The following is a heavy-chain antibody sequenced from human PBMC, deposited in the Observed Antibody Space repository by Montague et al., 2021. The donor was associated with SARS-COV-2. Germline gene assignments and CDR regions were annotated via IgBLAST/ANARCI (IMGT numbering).Heavy chain of an antibody. CDR1: GGSFSGYY. CDR2: VNHRGFT. V-gene: IGHV4-34*01. J-gene: IGHJ5*02. D-gene: IGHD2-2*02. CDR3: ASLTLGYCSSISCYSDWFDP. Sequence: SETLSLTCAVYGGSFSGYYWSWIRQPPGKGQEWIGEVNHRGFTNYNPSLKSRVTISVDTSKNQFSLKLSSVTAADTAVYYCASLTLGYCSSISCYSDWFDPWGQGTLVTVSS.